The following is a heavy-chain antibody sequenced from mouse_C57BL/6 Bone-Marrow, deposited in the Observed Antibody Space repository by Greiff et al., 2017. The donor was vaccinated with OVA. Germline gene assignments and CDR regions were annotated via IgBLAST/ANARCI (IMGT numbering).Heavy chain of an antibody. J-gene: IGHJ3*01. CDR3: APLYYYGSSSWFAY. Sequence: QVTLKVSGPGILQPSQTLSLTCSFSGFSLSTFGMGVGWIRQPSGKGLEWLAHIWWDDDKYYNPALKSRLTISKDTSKNQVFLKIANVDTADTATYYCAPLYYYGSSSWFAYWGQGTLVTVSA. D-gene: IGHD1-1*01. CDR1: GFSLSTFGMG. CDR2: IWWDDDK. V-gene: IGHV8-8*01.